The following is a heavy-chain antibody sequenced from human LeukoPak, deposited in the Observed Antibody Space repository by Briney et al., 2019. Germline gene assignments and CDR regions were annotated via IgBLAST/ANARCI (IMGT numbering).Heavy chain of an antibody. J-gene: IGHJ4*02. Sequence: PSETLSLTCAVYGGSFSGYYWSWIRQPPGKGLEWTGEINHSGSTNYNPSLKSRVTISVDTSKNQFSLKLSSVTAADTAVYYCAQSGSYPDYFDYWGQGTLVTVSS. CDR1: GGSFSGYY. CDR3: AQSGSYPDYFDY. CDR2: INHSGST. V-gene: IGHV4-34*01. D-gene: IGHD1-26*01.